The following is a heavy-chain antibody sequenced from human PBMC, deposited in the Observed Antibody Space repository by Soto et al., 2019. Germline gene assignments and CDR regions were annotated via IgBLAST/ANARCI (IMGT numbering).Heavy chain of an antibody. CDR1: GFSFSSYT. V-gene: IGHV3-21*01. Sequence: EVQLVESGGGLVKPGGSLRLSCAASGFSFSSYTMNWVRQAPGKGLEWVSSISITSTYIYYADSVKGRFTISRDNAKNSLYLQMNSLRAEDTAVYYCATLGGYCSSTRCYHLDAFGISGQVTMVTVSS. CDR2: ISITSTYI. J-gene: IGHJ3*02. D-gene: IGHD2-2*01. CDR3: ATLGGYCSSTRCYHLDAFGI.